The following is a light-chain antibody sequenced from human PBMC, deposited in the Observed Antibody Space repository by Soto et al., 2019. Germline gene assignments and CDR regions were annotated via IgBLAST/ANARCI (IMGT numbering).Light chain of an antibody. Sequence: IVLTQSPCTLSLSPGERATLSCRASQSVSSSYLAWYQQKPGQAPRLLIYGASSRATGIPDRFSGSGSGTDFTLTISRLEPEDFAVYYCQQYGSSLITFAQGTRLEIK. CDR2: GAS. CDR1: QSVSSSY. CDR3: QQYGSSLIT. J-gene: IGKJ5*01. V-gene: IGKV3-20*01.